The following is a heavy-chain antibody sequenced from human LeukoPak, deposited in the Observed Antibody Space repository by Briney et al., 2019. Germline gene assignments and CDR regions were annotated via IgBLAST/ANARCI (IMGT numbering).Heavy chain of an antibody. CDR2: ISWNSGSI. J-gene: IGHJ6*02. Sequence: GGSLRLSCAASGFTFDDYAMHWVRHAPGKGLEWVSGISWNSGSIAYADSVKGRFTISRDNAKNSLYLQMNSLRAEDTALYYCAKGPAYYDFRMDVWGQGTTVTVSS. D-gene: IGHD3-3*01. V-gene: IGHV3-9*01. CDR1: GFTFDDYA. CDR3: AKGPAYYDFRMDV.